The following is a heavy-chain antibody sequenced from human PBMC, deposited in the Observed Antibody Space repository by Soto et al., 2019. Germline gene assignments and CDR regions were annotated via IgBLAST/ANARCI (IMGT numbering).Heavy chain of an antibody. J-gene: IGHJ4*02. CDR3: ARDSTDYYDSSTYCDY. V-gene: IGHV3-48*01. Sequence: PGGSLRLSCAASGFSFSSYNMHWVRQAPGKRLEWISFISGSGETKKYADSVKGRFSISRDNGKNSLYLQMNSLRVEDTAIYYCARDSTDYYDSSTYCDYWGQGALVTVSS. D-gene: IGHD3-22*01. CDR2: ISGSGETK. CDR1: GFSFSSYN.